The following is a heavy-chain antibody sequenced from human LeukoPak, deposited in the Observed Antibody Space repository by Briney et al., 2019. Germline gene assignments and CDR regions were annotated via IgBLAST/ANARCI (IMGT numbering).Heavy chain of an antibody. D-gene: IGHD6-13*01. J-gene: IGHJ4*02. V-gene: IGHV1-46*01. Sequence: ASVKVSCKASGFTFTNYHMHWVRQAPGQGLEWVGLIRGTGDSPDYAQKFQGRVTVTCDTSTNTLYLELRSLKLEDTAVYYCARAPAGTLDFWGQGTLVTISP. CDR1: GFTFTNYH. CDR3: ARAPAGTLDF. CDR2: IRGTGDSP.